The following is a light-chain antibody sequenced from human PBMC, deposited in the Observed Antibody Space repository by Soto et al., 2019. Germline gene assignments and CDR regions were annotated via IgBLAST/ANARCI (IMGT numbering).Light chain of an antibody. V-gene: IGKV1-5*01. CDR1: QSVRSW. CDR3: QQYIYWPWT. CDR2: DAS. J-gene: IGKJ1*01. Sequence: DIQMTQSPSTLPASVGDRVTITCRASQSVRSWLAWYQQKPGRAPKFLIYDASSLESGVPSRFSGSGSGTDFTLTISSLQSEDFAVYYCQQYIYWPWTFGQGTKVDIK.